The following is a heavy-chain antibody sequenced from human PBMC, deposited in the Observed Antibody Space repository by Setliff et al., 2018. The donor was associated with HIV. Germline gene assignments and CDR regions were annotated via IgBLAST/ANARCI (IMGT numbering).Heavy chain of an antibody. Sequence: GASVKVSCKASGYNFVNYEINWVRQATGQGLEWMGWMNPDSGNTDYAQKFEGRVTMTRDTSTSTFHMELSSLTSEDRAIYYCARDGRAVTSLMVVVSLKNGMDVWGQGTTVTVSS. D-gene: IGHD3-22*01. CDR2: MNPDSGNT. J-gene: IGHJ6*02. CDR3: ARDGRAVTSLMVVVSLKNGMDV. CDR1: GYNFVNYE. V-gene: IGHV1-8*02.